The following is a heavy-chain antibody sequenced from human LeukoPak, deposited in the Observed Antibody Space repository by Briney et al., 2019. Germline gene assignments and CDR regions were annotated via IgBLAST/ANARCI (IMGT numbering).Heavy chain of an antibody. D-gene: IGHD2-15*01. Sequence: GGSLRLSCAASGFTFRSYAMSWVRQAPGKGLEWVSAISGSGGSTYYADSVKGRFTISRDNSKNTLYLQMNSLRAEDTAVYYCAKIGPYCSGGSCYSRFDPWGQGTLVTVSS. J-gene: IGHJ5*02. CDR2: ISGSGGST. CDR1: GFTFRSYA. CDR3: AKIGPYCSGGSCYSRFDP. V-gene: IGHV3-23*01.